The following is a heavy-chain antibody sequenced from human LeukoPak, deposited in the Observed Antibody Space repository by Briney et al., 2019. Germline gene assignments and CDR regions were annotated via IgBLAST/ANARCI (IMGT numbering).Heavy chain of an antibody. CDR3: ARRGMGYVDY. CDR2: LYYSGST. Sequence: SETLSLTCTLSGGSISSSSYHSGSIRQPPGKGLEWIGSLYYSGSTHYNPSLKSRVTISVDTSKNQFSLKLSSVTAADTAVYYCARRGMGYVDYWGQGTLVTVSS. V-gene: IGHV4-39*01. J-gene: IGHJ4*02. CDR1: GGSISSSSYH. D-gene: IGHD3-16*01.